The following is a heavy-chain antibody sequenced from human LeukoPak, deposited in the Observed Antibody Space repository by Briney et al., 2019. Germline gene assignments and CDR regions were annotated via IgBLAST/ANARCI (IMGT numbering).Heavy chain of an antibody. CDR3: AKQGPTVVTHFDT. J-gene: IGHJ4*02. CDR2: MYHSGST. CDR1: GYSISSGYY. D-gene: IGHD4-23*01. Sequence: AETLSLTCAVSGYSISSGYYWGWIRQPPGKGLDWIASMYHSGSTYYNPSLKSRVTISVDTSKNQFSLRLSSVTAADTAVYYCAKQGPTVVTHFDTWDQGTLVTVSS. V-gene: IGHV4-38-2*01.